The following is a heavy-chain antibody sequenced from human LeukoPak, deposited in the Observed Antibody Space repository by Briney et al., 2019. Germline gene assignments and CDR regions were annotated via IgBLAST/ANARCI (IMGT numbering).Heavy chain of an antibody. CDR1: GFTFSNYW. D-gene: IGHD4-17*01. J-gene: IGHJ4*02. V-gene: IGHV3-7*01. CDR2: IKQDGSEK. Sequence: GGSLRLSCAASGFTFSNYWMSWVRQAPGKGLEWVANIKQDGSEKYYVDSVKGRFTISRDNAKNSLYLQVNSLRAEDTAVYYRARLSVGYGDPLDYWGQGTLVTVSS. CDR3: ARLSVGYGDPLDY.